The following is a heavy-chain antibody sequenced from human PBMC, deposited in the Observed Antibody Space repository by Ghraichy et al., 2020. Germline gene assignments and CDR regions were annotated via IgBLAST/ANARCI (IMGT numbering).Heavy chain of an antibody. CDR1: GGSFSGYY. Sequence: SETLSLTCAVYGGSFSGYYWSWIRQPPGKGLEWIGEINHSGSTNYNPSLKSRVTISVDTSKNQFSLKLSSVTAADTAVYYCARGRNDDYVWGSYRHYYYYGMDVWGQGTTVTVSS. D-gene: IGHD3-16*02. V-gene: IGHV4-34*01. J-gene: IGHJ6*02. CDR2: INHSGST. CDR3: ARGRNDDYVWGSYRHYYYYGMDV.